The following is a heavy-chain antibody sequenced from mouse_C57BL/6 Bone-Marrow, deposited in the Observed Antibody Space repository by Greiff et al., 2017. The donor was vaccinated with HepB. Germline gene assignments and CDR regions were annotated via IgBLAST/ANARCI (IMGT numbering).Heavy chain of an antibody. V-gene: IGHV5-17*01. Sequence: EVKLMESGGGLVKPGGSLKLSCAASGFTFSDYGMHWVRQAPEKGLEWVAYISSGSSTIYYADTVKGRFTISRDNAKNTLFLQMTSLRSEDTAMYYCARLYYDYDVGGYYYAMDYWGQGTSVTVSS. J-gene: IGHJ4*01. D-gene: IGHD2-4*01. CDR3: ARLYYDYDVGGYYYAMDY. CDR2: ISSGSSTI. CDR1: GFTFSDYG.